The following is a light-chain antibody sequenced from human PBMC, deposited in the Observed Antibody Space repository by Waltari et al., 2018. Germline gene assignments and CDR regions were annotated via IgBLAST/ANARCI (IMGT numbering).Light chain of an antibody. CDR2: ETY. V-gene: IGKV3-20*01. Sequence: EIVLTQSPGTLSLSPGERATLSCRASQSVGKYLAWYQQRPGQAPRLLIYETYRRATGTPDRFTGSGSWTDLSLTISRLEPEDCAVYYCQKYESLPATFGQGTTVEIK. CDR1: QSVGKY. J-gene: IGKJ1*01. CDR3: QKYESLPAT.